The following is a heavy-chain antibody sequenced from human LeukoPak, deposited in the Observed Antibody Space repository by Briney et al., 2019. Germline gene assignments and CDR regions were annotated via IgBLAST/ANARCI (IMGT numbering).Heavy chain of an antibody. D-gene: IGHD2-15*01. CDR2: ISSYSSTI. J-gene: IGHJ4*03. Sequence: PGGSLRLSCAASGFTFSSYSMNWVRQAPGKGLEWVSYISSYSSTIYYADSVKGRFTISRDNAKNSLYLQMNSLRAEDTAVYYWAKDQFLAATHRLTDYLGQGTLVTGSS. CDR3: AKDQFLAATHRLTDY. CDR1: GFTFSSYS. V-gene: IGHV3-48*01.